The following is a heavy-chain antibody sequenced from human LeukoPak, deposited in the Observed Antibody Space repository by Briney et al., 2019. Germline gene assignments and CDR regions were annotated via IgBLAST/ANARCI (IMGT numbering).Heavy chain of an antibody. CDR2: INHSGST. V-gene: IGHV4-34*01. CDR1: GGSFSGYY. Sequence: SETLSLTCAVYGGSFSGYYWSWIRQPPGKGLEWIGEINHSGSTNYNPSLKSRVTISVDTSKNQFSLKLSSVTAADTAVYYRARGVIAAAGRKNNWFDPWGQGTLVTVSS. CDR3: ARGVIAAAGRKNNWFDP. J-gene: IGHJ5*02. D-gene: IGHD6-13*01.